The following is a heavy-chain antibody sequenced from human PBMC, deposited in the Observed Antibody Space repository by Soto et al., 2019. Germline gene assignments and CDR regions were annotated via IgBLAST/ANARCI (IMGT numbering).Heavy chain of an antibody. CDR3: ARGGGTGLVTYGMDV. V-gene: IGHV3-74*03. CDR2: INGDGRST. D-gene: IGHD5-18*01. J-gene: IGHJ6*02. CDR1: GFTFITYW. Sequence: EVQLVESGGGLVQPGGSLRLSCAASGFTFITYWMHWVRQAPGKGLVWVSRINGDGRSTTYADSVKGRFTISRDNAKNTRYLQMNSLRADDMAVYYCARGGGTGLVTYGMDVCGQGTTVTVSS.